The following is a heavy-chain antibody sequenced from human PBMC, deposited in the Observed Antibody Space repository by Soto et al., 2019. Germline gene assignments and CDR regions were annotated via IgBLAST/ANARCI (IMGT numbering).Heavy chain of an antibody. CDR3: ARGFVGGRSFYSFDY. V-gene: IGHV3-30-3*01. D-gene: IGHD6-6*01. CDR2: MSYDGSHI. CDR1: GFTFSSFT. J-gene: IGHJ4*02. Sequence: QVHLVESGGTVVQPGRSLRLSCAASGFTFSSFTIHWVRQGPGTGLEWVAVMSYDGSHIYYADSVEGRFTISRDNSKNTLYLQMDSLRFEDTAVYYCARGFVGGRSFYSFDYWGQGTMVTVSS.